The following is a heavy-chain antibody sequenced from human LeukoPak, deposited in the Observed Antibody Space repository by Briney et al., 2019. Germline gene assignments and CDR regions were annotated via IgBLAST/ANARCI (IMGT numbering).Heavy chain of an antibody. CDR3: ARVTWSDVSYFDP. CDR1: GGSISSGDYY. CDR2: IYYSGST. J-gene: IGHJ5*02. Sequence: SETLSLTCTVSGGSISSGDYYWSWIRQPPGKGLEWIGYIYYSGSTYYNPSLKSRVTISVDTSKNQFSLKLSSVTAADTAVYHCARVTWSDVSYFDPWGQGSLVIVSS. D-gene: IGHD1-1*01. V-gene: IGHV4-30-4*08.